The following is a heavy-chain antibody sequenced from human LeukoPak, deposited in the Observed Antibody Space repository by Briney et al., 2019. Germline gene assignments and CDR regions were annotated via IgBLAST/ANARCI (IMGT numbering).Heavy chain of an antibody. CDR3: ARGGESSGYYYADY. V-gene: IGHV3-30-3*01. D-gene: IGHD3-22*01. Sequence: TGGSLRLSCAASGFTLSTNSMRWVRQAPGKGLEWLAVISYDGSNKYYADSVKGRFTISRDSSKNTVYLQMNSLRPEDTAVYFCARGGESSGYYYADYWGQGALVTVSS. CDR1: GFTLSTNS. J-gene: IGHJ4*02. CDR2: ISYDGSNK.